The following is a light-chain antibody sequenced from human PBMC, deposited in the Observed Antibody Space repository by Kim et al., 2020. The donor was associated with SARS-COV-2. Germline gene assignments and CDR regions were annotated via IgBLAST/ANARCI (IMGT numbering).Light chain of an antibody. V-gene: IGKV1-39*01. J-gene: IGKJ1*01. CDR3: QQSDSSPWT. CDR1: QSISSY. Sequence: DIQMTQSPSSLSASIGDRVTITCRASQSISSYLNWYQQTPGKAPKLLIYATSSLQGGVPSRFSGSGSGTEFTLTISSLQLEDFATYYCQQSDSSPWTFGQGTKVDIK. CDR2: ATS.